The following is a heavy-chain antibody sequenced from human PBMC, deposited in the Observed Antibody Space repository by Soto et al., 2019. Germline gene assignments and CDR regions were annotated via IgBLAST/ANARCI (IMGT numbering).Heavy chain of an antibody. V-gene: IGHV3-23*01. CDR1: GLTFSSHS. Sequence: GGSLRLSCAASGLTFSSHSMTWVRQAPGKGLEWVSTFSDDGVTANYADSVKGRFTISRDNSKKTLHLQMNSLGAEDTAVYYCAKATIGGSKSYGMDVWGQGTTVTVSS. J-gene: IGHJ6*02. CDR3: AKATIGGSKSYGMDV. CDR2: FSDDGVTA. D-gene: IGHD3-10*01.